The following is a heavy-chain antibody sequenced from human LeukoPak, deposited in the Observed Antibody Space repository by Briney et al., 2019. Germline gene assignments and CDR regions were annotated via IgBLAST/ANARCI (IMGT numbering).Heavy chain of an antibody. V-gene: IGHV4-59*08. CDR2: LYYRGSS. Sequence: PSETLSLTCTVSGGSISTYYWSWIRQPPGKGLEFIGYLYYRGSSNYNPSLKSRVTISVDTSKNQFSLKLSSVTAADTAVYYCARVGGISLNWFDPWGQGTLVTVSS. CDR3: ARVGGISLNWFDP. D-gene: IGHD1-26*01. CDR1: GGSISTYY. J-gene: IGHJ5*02.